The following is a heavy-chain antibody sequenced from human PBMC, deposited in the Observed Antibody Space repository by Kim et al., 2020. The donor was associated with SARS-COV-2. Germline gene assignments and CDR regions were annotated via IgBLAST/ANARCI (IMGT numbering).Heavy chain of an antibody. J-gene: IGHJ5*02. CDR2: IHYSGRA. Sequence: SETLSLTCTVSGGSISSNSRYWDWIRQPPGKPLEWIGNIHYSGRARYNPSLQSRVTLFVDTSKNQFSLRLTSVTAAEKAIYYCATHEEALNWFDPWGRGILVTVSS. CDR3: ATHEEALNWFDP. CDR1: GGSISSNSRY. V-gene: IGHV4-39*01.